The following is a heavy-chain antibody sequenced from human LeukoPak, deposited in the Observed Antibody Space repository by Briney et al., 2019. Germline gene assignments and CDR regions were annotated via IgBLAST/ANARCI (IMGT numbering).Heavy chain of an antibody. Sequence: GGSLRLSCAASGFTSSGYWMSWVRQAPGKGLEWVANINLDGSVRHYVDSARGRFTISRDNAKNSLYLQMNSLRAEDTALYYCATSDDSSGSDWGQGTLVTVSS. CDR2: INLDGSVR. D-gene: IGHD3-22*01. CDR3: ATSDDSSGSD. V-gene: IGHV3-7*01. J-gene: IGHJ4*02. CDR1: GFTSSGYW.